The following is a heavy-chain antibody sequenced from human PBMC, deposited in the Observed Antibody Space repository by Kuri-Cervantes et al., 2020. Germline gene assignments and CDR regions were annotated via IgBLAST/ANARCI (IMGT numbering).Heavy chain of an antibody. V-gene: IGHV3-23*01. Sequence: ETLSLTCAASGFTFSSYSMNWVRQAPGKGLEWVSAISSSGGSTNYADSVEGRFTISRDNSKNTLYLQMNSLRAEDTAVYFCAKLRRANSGSFDYWGQGTLVTVSS. CDR3: AKLRRANSGSFDY. CDR1: GFTFSSYS. CDR2: ISSSGGST. D-gene: IGHD3-22*01. J-gene: IGHJ4*02.